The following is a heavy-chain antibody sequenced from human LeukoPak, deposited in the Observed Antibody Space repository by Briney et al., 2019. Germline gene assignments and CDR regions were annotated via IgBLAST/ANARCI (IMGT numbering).Heavy chain of an antibody. V-gene: IGHV1-2*02. CDR1: GYTFTGYY. CDR3: ARDPSNTSGRYVYFDY. Sequence: ASVKVSCKASGYTFTGYYMHWVRQAPGQGLEWMGWINPNNGGTNYAQKFQGRVTMTRDTSISTAYMELSRLRSDDTALYYCARDPSNTSGRYVYFDYWGQGTLVTVSS. J-gene: IGHJ4*02. D-gene: IGHD6-19*01. CDR2: INPNNGGT.